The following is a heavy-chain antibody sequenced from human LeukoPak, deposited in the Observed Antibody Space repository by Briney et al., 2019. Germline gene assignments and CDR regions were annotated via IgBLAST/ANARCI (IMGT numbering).Heavy chain of an antibody. CDR3: ARGIAAVGPFDS. D-gene: IGHD6-13*01. V-gene: IGHV4-38-2*02. Sequence: SETLSLTCTVSGYSISSGYYWGWIRQPPGKGLEWIGSIYHSGSTYYNPSLKSRVTISVDTSKNQFSLKLSSVTAADTAVYYCARGIAAVGPFDSWGQGTLVTVSS. CDR1: GYSISSGYY. J-gene: IGHJ4*02. CDR2: IYHSGST.